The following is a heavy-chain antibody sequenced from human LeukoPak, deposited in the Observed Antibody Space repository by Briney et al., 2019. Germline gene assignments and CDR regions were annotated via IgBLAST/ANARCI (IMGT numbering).Heavy chain of an antibody. Sequence: GGSLRLSCAASGFIFSSYWMSWVRQAPGKGLEWVAVISYDGSNKYYADSVKGRFTISRDNSKNTLYLQMNSLRAEDTAVYYCAKDSGVGATGCWGQGTLVTVSS. CDR1: GFIFSSYW. D-gene: IGHD1-26*01. V-gene: IGHV3-30*18. J-gene: IGHJ4*02. CDR3: AKDSGVGATGC. CDR2: ISYDGSNK.